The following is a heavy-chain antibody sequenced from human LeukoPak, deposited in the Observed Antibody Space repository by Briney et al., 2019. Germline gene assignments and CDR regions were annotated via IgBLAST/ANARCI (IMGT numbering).Heavy chain of an antibody. D-gene: IGHD1-14*01. CDR2: ISAYNGNT. Sequence: GASVKLSLTCPVYTFTRSSICSVCHAPGQGLEWMGWISAYNGNTNNAHKLHGRVTMTTDTSTRAHSMELRRLRSDATAVYYCAIDWRRDHLLHWGRGTLVTVSS. V-gene: IGHV1-18*01. J-gene: IGHJ4*02. CDR3: AIDWRRDHLLH. CDR1: VYTFTRSS.